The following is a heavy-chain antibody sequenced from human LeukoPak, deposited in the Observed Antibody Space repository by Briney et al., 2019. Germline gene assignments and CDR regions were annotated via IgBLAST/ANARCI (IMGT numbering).Heavy chain of an antibody. V-gene: IGHV3-74*01. D-gene: IGHD1-26*01. CDR3: ARDEKIVGASGQDY. CDR2: INSDGGDT. Sequence: PGGSLRLSCAASGFTFGSYWMRWVRQAPGKGLVWVSRINSDGGDTIYADSVKGRFTISRDNAKNTLFLQMNSLRAKDTAVYYCARDEKIVGASGQDYWGQGTLVTVSS. CDR1: GFTFGSYW. J-gene: IGHJ4*02.